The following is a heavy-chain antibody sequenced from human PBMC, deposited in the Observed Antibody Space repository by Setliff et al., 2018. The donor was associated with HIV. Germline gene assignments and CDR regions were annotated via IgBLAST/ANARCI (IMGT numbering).Heavy chain of an antibody. D-gene: IGHD3-3*01. CDR3: ARGLGYNFWSGYSPIGWFDP. CDR1: GGSFSGYY. Sequence: SETLSLTCDVYGGSFSGYYWSWIRQPPGKGLEWIGSIYYSGSTNYNPSLKSRVTISVDTSKNQFSLKLSSVTAADSAVYYCARGLGYNFWSGYSPIGWFDPWGQGTLVTVSS. CDR2: IYYSGST. J-gene: IGHJ5*02. V-gene: IGHV4-59*01.